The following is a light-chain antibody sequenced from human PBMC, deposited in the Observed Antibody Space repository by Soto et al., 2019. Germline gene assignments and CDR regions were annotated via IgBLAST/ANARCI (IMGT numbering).Light chain of an antibody. CDR2: EGS. V-gene: IGLV2-23*01. J-gene: IGLJ2*01. CDR3: CSYAGSGSDVI. CDR1: SSDVGTYNL. Sequence: QSALTQPASVSGSPGQSITISCTGTSSDVGTYNLVSWYQQHPGKAPKLMIYEGSKRPSGVSNRFSGSKSGNTASLTISGLQAEDEADYYSCSYAGSGSDVIFGGGTKLTV.